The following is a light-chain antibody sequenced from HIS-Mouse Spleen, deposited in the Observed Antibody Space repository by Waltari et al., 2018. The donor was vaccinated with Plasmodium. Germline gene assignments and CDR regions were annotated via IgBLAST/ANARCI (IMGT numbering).Light chain of an antibody. CDR1: SSDVGSYNL. V-gene: IGLV2-23*03. J-gene: IGLJ2*01. CDR2: EGS. CDR3: CSYAGSSTFVV. Sequence: QSALTQPASVSGSPGQSITISCTGTSSDVGSYNLVSWYQQHPGQAPKLMIYEGSQRPSGVSNRFSGSKSGNTASLTISGLQAEDEADYYCCSYAGSSTFVVFGGGTKLTVL.